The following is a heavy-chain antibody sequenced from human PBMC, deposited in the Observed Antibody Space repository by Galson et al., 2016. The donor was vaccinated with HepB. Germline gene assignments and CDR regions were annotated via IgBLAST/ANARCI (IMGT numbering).Heavy chain of an antibody. Sequence: YWMSWVRLAPGKGLEWVGQINQDESEKYYLDSMKGRFTISRDNAKNSLYLQVNSLRAEDTAVYHCARDVNGGYFDLWGQGTLVSVFS. CDR1: YW. V-gene: IGHV3-7*03. CDR2: INQDESEK. CDR3: ARDVNGGYFDL. J-gene: IGHJ4*02. D-gene: IGHD4-23*01.